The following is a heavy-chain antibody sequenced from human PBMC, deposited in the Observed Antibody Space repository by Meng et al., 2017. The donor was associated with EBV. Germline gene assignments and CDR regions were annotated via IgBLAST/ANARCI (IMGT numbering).Heavy chain of an antibody. V-gene: IGHV1-69*01. CDR2: LIPMSGAP. J-gene: IGHJ4*02. Sequence: QVQLQQSGAEVKKPGSSVKVSCRTSGGTFRSDAVSWVRQAPGQGLEWMGGLIPMSGAPHYAQKFQDRVTIIADESTSTHGMELNNLRFEDTAMYYCASESGRGFTPDYWGQGTLVTVSS. CDR3: ASESGRGFTPDY. CDR1: GGTFRSDA. D-gene: IGHD3-10*01.